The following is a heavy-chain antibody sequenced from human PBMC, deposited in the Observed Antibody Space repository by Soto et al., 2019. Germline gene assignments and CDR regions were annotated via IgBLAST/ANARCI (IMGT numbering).Heavy chain of an antibody. CDR3: ARDHKEAFDI. J-gene: IGHJ3*02. V-gene: IGHV4-59*01. CDR2: MYFNEST. Sequence: PSETLSLTCTVSGGSISSYFLNWIRQAPGKGLEWIGYMYFNESTNYNPPLKSRVTISLDTSKSLFSLKLNSVTAADTAVYYCARDHKEAFDIWGQGTLVTVSS. CDR1: GGSISSYF.